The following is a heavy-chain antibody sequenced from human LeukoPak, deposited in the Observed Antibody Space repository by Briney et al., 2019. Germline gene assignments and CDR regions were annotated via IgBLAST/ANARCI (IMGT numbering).Heavy chain of an antibody. V-gene: IGHV4-38-2*01. CDR1: GYSISSGYY. D-gene: IGHD2-2*01. CDR2: IHHSGST. CDR3: ASEGGLPAAMPY. J-gene: IGHJ4*02. Sequence: SETLSLTCVVSGYSISSGYYWGWIRQPPGKGLEWIGSIHHSGSTYYKPSLKSRVTISEDTSKNHFSLKLSTATAADTAVYYCASEGGLPAAMPYWGQGTLVTVSS.